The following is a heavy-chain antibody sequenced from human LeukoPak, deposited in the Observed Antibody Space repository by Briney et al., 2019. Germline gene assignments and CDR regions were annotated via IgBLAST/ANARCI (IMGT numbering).Heavy chain of an antibody. D-gene: IGHD6-6*01. CDR3: ARRAQLGLYWYFDL. Sequence: PSETLSLTCTVSGGSISSSSYYWGWIRQPPGKGLERIGSIYYSGSTYYNPSLKSRVTISVDTSKNQFSLKLSSVTAADTAVYYCARRAQLGLYWYFDLWGRGTLVTVSS. V-gene: IGHV4-39*01. CDR2: IYYSGST. J-gene: IGHJ2*01. CDR1: GGSISSSSYY.